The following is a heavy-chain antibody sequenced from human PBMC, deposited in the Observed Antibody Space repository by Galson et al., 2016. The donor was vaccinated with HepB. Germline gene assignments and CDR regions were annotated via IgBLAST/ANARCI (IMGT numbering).Heavy chain of an antibody. CDR2: MYYGGST. V-gene: IGHV4-39*01. CDR3: ARHRAVCNCGSCQPQTRKFDL. Sequence: ETLSLTCTVSRGSVDSNNYYWGWIRQPPGKGLEWIGSMYYGGSTYYNPSLKSRITISVDTSKNQFSLKVSSVTAADTAVYYCARHRAVCNCGSCQPQTRKFDLWGQGTLVTVSA. J-gene: IGHJ4*02. D-gene: IGHD2-15*01. CDR1: RGSVDSNNYY.